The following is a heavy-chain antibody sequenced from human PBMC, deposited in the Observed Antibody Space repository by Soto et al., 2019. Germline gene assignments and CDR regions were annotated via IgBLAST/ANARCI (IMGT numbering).Heavy chain of an antibody. D-gene: IGHD3-22*01. V-gene: IGHV3-11*01. J-gene: IGHJ4*02. CDR2: ISSSGSII. Sequence: QVQLVESGGGVVKPGGSLRLSCEASGFTFSDYYMSWIRQDPGKGLEWVSYISSSGSIIYSADSVKGRFTISRDNAKKSLYLQMNSLRAEDTAVYYCARDRGYYASSGYFDYWGQGTLVTVSS. CDR3: ARDRGYYASSGYFDY. CDR1: GFTFSDYY.